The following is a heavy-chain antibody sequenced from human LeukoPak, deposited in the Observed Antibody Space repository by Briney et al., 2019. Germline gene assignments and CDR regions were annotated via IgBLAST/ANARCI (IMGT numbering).Heavy chain of an antibody. CDR1: GGSISSYY. Sequence: KSSETLSLTCTVSGGSISSYYWSWIRQPPGKGLEWIGYIYYSGSTNYNPSLKSRVTIAVDTSKNQFSLKLSSVTAADTAVYYCARDGVRGSFDYWGQGTLVTVSS. V-gene: IGHV4-59*01. CDR3: ARDGVRGSFDY. D-gene: IGHD3-10*01. CDR2: IYYSGST. J-gene: IGHJ4*02.